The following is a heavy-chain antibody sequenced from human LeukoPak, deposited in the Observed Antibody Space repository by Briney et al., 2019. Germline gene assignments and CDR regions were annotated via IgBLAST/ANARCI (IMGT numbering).Heavy chain of an antibody. CDR1: GYTFTSYY. J-gene: IGHJ4*02. CDR3: ARVEAPEYYFDY. CDR2: INPSGGST. V-gene: IGHV1-46*01. Sequence: ASVKVSCKASGYTFTSYYMHWVRQAPGQGLEWMGIINPSGGSTSYAQKFQGRVTMTRDTPTSTVYMELSSLRSEDTAVYYCARVEAPEYYFDYWGQETLVTVSS.